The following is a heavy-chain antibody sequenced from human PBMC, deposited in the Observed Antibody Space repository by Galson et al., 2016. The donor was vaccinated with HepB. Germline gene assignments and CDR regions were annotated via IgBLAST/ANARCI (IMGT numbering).Heavy chain of an antibody. V-gene: IGHV3-23*01. CDR3: ARHPDYYDNSGYLDY. Sequence: SLRLSCAASTFTFSSFAMSWVRQAPGKGLEWVSSIGHSGGYIYYADSVKGRFTISRDNSNNTLYLQMNSLSAEDTAVYYCARHPDYYDNSGYLDYWGQGTLVTVSS. J-gene: IGHJ4*02. CDR1: TFTFSSFA. D-gene: IGHD3-22*01. CDR2: IGHSGGYI.